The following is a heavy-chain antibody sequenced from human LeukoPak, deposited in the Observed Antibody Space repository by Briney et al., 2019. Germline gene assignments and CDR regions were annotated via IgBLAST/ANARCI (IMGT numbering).Heavy chain of an antibody. CDR1: GGSISSYY. CDR2: IYYSGST. V-gene: IGHV4-59*01. CDR3: ASHLRYCSGGSCYAHFQH. J-gene: IGHJ1*01. Sequence: SETLSLTCIGSGGSISSYYWSWIRQPPGKGLEWIGYIYYSGSTNYIPSLKSRVTISVDTSKNQFSLKLSSVTTADTAVYYCASHLRYCSGGSCYAHFQHWGQGTLVTVSS. D-gene: IGHD2-15*01.